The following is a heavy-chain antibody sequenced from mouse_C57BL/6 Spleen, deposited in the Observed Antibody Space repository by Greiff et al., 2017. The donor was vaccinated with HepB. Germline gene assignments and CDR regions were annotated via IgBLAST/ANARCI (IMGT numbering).Heavy chain of an antibody. Sequence: VQLQQSGAELVRPGTSVKVSCKASRYAFTNYLIEWVKQRPGQGLEWIGVINPGSGGTNYNEKFKGKATLTADKSSSTAYMQLSSLTSEDSAVYFCARRGTGTGFDYWGQGTTLTVSS. CDR3: ARRGTGTGFDY. V-gene: IGHV1-54*01. CDR1: RYAFTNYL. D-gene: IGHD4-1*01. CDR2: INPGSGGT. J-gene: IGHJ2*01.